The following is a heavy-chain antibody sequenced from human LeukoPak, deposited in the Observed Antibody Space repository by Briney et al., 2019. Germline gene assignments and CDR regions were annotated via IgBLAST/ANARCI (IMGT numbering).Heavy chain of an antibody. CDR3: ASQPTYSSSWYGGDY. Sequence: LRLSCAASGFTFSSYSMNWVRQAPGKGLEWIASIYYSGSTYYNPSLKSRVTISVDTSKNQFSLKLSSVTAADTAVYYCASQPTYSSSWYGGDYWGQGTLVTVSS. J-gene: IGHJ4*02. CDR1: GFTFSSYSMN. V-gene: IGHV4-59*05. CDR2: IYYSGST. D-gene: IGHD6-13*01.